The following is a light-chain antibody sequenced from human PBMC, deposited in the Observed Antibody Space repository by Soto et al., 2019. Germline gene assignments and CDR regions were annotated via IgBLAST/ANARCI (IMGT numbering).Light chain of an antibody. V-gene: IGKV3-11*01. CDR3: QVRTNWSIA. J-gene: IGKJ5*01. CDR2: GAS. Sequence: EIVMTQSPATLSVSPGERATLSCRASQSVSSDLAWYHQKPGQAPRLLIYGASTRATGIPARFSGTGSGTDFTLTINNLEPEDFAVYYCQVRTNWSIAFGRGTRLEI. CDR1: QSVSSD.